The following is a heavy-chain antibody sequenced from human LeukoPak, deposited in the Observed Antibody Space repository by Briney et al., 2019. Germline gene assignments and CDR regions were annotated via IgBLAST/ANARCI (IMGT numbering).Heavy chain of an antibody. V-gene: IGHV4-59*13. CDR2: IYYSGST. CDR1: GGSISSYY. D-gene: IGHD5-24*01. CDR3: ARSRGKMATTP. Sequence: SETLSLTCTVSGGSISSYYWSWIRQPPGKGLEWIGYIYYSGSTNYNPSLKSRVTISVDTSKNQFSLKLSSVTAADTAVYYCARSRGKMATTPWGQGTLVTVSS. J-gene: IGHJ5*02.